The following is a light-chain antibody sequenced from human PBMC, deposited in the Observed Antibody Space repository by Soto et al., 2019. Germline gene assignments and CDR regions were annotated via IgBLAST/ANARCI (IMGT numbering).Light chain of an antibody. J-gene: IGKJ5*01. V-gene: IGKV3-11*01. Sequence: ESVLTQSPATLSLSPGERATLSCRASQSVSSYLAWYKQKPGQAPRLLIYDASNRATGIPARFRVSGSGTDFTLTISSLEPQDFAVYYCQQRSNWPPITFRQGTRLEIK. CDR2: DAS. CDR3: QQRSNWPPIT. CDR1: QSVSSY.